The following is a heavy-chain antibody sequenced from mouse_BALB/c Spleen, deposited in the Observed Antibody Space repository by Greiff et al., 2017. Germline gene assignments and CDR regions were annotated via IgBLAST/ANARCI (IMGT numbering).Heavy chain of an antibody. D-gene: IGHD2-3*01. Sequence: VQLQQSGPELVRPGVSVKISCKGSGYTFTDYAMHWVKQSHAKSLEWIGVISTYYGNTNYNQKFKGKATMTVDKSSSTAYMELARLTSEDSAIYYCARIYDGYEDYAMDYWGQGTSVTVSS. CDR2: ISTYYGNT. J-gene: IGHJ4*01. CDR1: GYTFTDYA. CDR3: ARIYDGYEDYAMDY. V-gene: IGHV1-67*01.